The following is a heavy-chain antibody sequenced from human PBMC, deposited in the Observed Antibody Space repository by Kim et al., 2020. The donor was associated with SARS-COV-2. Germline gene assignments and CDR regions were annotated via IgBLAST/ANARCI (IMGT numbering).Heavy chain of an antibody. CDR3: ARVGRYYYDSSGLIGMDV. Sequence: SETLSLTCAVYGGSFSGYYWSWIRQPPGKGLEWIGEINHSGSTNYNPSLKSRVTISVDTSKNQFSLKLSSVTAADTAVYYCARVGRYYYDSSGLIGMDV. CDR2: INHSGST. V-gene: IGHV4-34*01. D-gene: IGHD3-22*01. CDR1: GGSFSGYY. J-gene: IGHJ6*01.